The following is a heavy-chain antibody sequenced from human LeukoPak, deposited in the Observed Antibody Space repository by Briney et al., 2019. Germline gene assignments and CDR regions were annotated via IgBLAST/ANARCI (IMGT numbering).Heavy chain of an antibody. Sequence: PGGSLRLSCAASGFPFSSYWMSWVRQAPGKGLEWVANINQDGSDKYYVDSVKGRFTISRDNAKNSLYLQLNSLRADDTAVYYCARLTGTTGFDYWGQGTLVTVSS. J-gene: IGHJ4*02. CDR3: ARLTGTTGFDY. CDR1: GFPFSSYW. CDR2: INQDGSDK. V-gene: IGHV3-7*01. D-gene: IGHD1-1*01.